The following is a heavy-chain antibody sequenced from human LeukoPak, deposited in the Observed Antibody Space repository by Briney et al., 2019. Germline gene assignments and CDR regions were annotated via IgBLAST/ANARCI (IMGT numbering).Heavy chain of an antibody. Sequence: PGGSLRLSCAASGFTVSSNYMSWVRQAPGKGLEWVSVIYSGGSTYYADSVKGRFTISRYNSKNTLYLQMNSLRAEDTAVYYCAKPPYDSSGYYQSTFDYWGQGTLVTVSS. D-gene: IGHD3-22*01. CDR2: IYSGGST. CDR1: GFTVSSNY. J-gene: IGHJ4*02. CDR3: AKPPYDSSGYYQSTFDY. V-gene: IGHV3-53*04.